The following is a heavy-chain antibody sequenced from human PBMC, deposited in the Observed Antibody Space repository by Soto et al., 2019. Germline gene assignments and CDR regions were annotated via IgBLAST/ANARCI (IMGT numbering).Heavy chain of an antibody. J-gene: IGHJ4*02. CDR1: GGSISSGGYY. CDR3: ARDTRAAAGTGIFDY. CDR2: IYYSGST. D-gene: IGHD6-13*01. Sequence: QVQLQESGPGLVKPSQTLSLTCTVSGGSISSGGYYWSWIRQHPGKGLEWIGYIYYSGSTYYNPSLKSRVTISVDASKNQFSLKLSSVTAADTAVYYCARDTRAAAGTGIFDYWGQGTLVTVSS. V-gene: IGHV4-31*03.